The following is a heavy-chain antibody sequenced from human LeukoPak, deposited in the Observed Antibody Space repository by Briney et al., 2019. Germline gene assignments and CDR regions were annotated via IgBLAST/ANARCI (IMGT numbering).Heavy chain of an antibody. Sequence: ASVKVSCKASGYTFTSYDINWVRQATGQGLEWMGWMNPNSGNTGYAQKFQGRVTITRNTSISTAYMELSSLRSEDTAVYYCARVAIAAAGNFYYYYYYMDVWGKGTTVTVSS. D-gene: IGHD6-13*01. J-gene: IGHJ6*03. V-gene: IGHV1-8*03. CDR3: ARVAIAAAGNFYYYYYYMDV. CDR2: MNPNSGNT. CDR1: GYTFTSYD.